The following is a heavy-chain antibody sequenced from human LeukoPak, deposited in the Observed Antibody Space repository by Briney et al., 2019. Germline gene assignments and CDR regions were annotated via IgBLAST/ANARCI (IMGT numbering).Heavy chain of an antibody. V-gene: IGHV3-73*01. CDR1: GFTFSDYS. Sequence: GGSLRLSCAASGFTFSDYSMNWVRQAPGKGLEWVGRIRSKANSYATAYAASVKGRFTISRDDSKNTAYLQMNSLKTEDTAVYYCTRLSINPHYWGQGTLVTVSS. D-gene: IGHD3-9*01. CDR2: IRSKANSYAT. CDR3: TRLSINPHY. J-gene: IGHJ4*02.